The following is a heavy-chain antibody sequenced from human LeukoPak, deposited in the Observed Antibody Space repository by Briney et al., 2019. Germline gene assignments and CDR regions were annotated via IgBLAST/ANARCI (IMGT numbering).Heavy chain of an antibody. CDR1: GGSISSYY. V-gene: IGHV4-59*01. D-gene: IGHD3-10*01. Sequence: SETLSLTCTVSGGSISSYYWSWIRQPPGKGLEWIGYIYYSGSTNYNPSLKSRVTISVDTSKNQFSLKLSSVTAADTAVYYCARTTYYYGSGSLAGSLYYYYGMDVWGQGTTVTVSS. J-gene: IGHJ6*02. CDR2: IYYSGST. CDR3: ARTTYYYGSGSLAGSLYYYYGMDV.